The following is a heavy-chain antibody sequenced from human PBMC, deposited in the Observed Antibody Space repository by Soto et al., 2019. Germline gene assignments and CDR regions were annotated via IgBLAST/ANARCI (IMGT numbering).Heavy chain of an antibody. J-gene: IGHJ5*02. CDR2: LSYDETSK. V-gene: IGHV3-30-3*01. Sequence: QVQLVESGGGVVQSGRSLSFSCAASGFPFSSYPLHWVRQAPGKGLEWGAVLSYDETSKYYAASVKGRFTISRDNSKNPLYLQMNSLRAEDTAVYYCVRCWGTGDGSNLGYNWLDPWGQGTLVTVSS. CDR1: GFPFSSYP. CDR3: VRCWGTGDGSNLGYNWLDP. D-gene: IGHD1-1*01.